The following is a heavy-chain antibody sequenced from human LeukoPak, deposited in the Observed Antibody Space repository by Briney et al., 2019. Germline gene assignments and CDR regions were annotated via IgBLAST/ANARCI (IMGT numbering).Heavy chain of an antibody. CDR1: GGSISSHY. D-gene: IGHD6-13*01. CDR2: IYYSGST. V-gene: IGHV4-59*11. Sequence: SETLSLTCTVSGGSISSHYWSWIRQPPGKGLEWIGYIYYSGSTNYNPSLKSRVTISVDTSKNQFSLKLSSVTAADTALYYCARGLKGIAAAGTGRYYFDYWGQGTLVTVSS. J-gene: IGHJ4*02. CDR3: ARGLKGIAAAGTGRYYFDY.